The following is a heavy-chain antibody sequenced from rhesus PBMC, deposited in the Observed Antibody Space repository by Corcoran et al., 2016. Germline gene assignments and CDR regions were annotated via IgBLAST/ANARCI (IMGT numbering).Heavy chain of an antibody. D-gene: IGHD2-15*01. Sequence: QLQLQESGPGLVKSSETLSLTCAVPGGSISINYWSWIRQPPGKGLEWIGRISGRGGSTDYNPSLKSRVTISTDTSKNQFSLKLSSVTAADTAVYYCARDGGSSTFDYWGQGVLVTVSS. CDR3: ARDGGSSTFDY. V-gene: IGHV4-173*01. CDR1: GGSISINY. CDR2: ISGRGGST. J-gene: IGHJ4*01.